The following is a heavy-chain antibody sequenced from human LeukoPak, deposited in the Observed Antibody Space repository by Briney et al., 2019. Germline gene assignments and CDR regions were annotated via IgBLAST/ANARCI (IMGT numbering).Heavy chain of an antibody. D-gene: IGHD3-3*01. CDR2: ISSSSSYI. CDR3: ARVADFWSGFGDYYGMDV. V-gene: IGHV3-21*04. CDR1: GFTFSSYS. J-gene: IGHJ6*02. Sequence: GGSLRLSCAASGFTFSSYSMNWVRQAPGKGLEWVSSISSSSSYIYYADSVKGRFTISRDNSKNTLYLQMNSLRAEDTAVYYCARVADFWSGFGDYYGMDVWGQGTTVTVSS.